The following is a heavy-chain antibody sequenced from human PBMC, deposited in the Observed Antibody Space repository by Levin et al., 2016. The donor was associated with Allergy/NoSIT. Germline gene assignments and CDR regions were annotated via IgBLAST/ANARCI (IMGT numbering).Heavy chain of an antibody. CDR2: ISGYSGST. CDR3: ARDTRNYIAVGGTAGPHWYFDV. Sequence: ASVKVSCKASGYTFSNYGFSWVRQAPGQGLEWMGWISGYSGSTNYAQNFQGRVSMTTDTSTNTVYMELRSLRFDDTAMYYCARDTRNYIAVGGTAGPHWYFDVWGRGTLVTVSS. V-gene: IGHV1-18*01. CDR1: GYTFSNYG. D-gene: IGHD6-19*01. J-gene: IGHJ2*01.